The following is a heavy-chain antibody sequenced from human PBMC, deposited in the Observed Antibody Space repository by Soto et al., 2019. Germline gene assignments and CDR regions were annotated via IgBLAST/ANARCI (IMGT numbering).Heavy chain of an antibody. V-gene: IGHV1-2*02. J-gene: IGHJ4*02. Sequence: QVQLVQSGAEVKKPGASVEVSCKSSGYTLSDYFIHWVRQAPGQGLEWMGWINPNTGHTNYAQKFHGRVTMSRDTTINTAYMEVYRLTSDDTAVYYCARSLSTIGARPDYWGQGTLVTVSS. D-gene: IGHD6-6*01. CDR3: ARSLSTIGARPDY. CDR1: GYTLSDYF. CDR2: INPNTGHT.